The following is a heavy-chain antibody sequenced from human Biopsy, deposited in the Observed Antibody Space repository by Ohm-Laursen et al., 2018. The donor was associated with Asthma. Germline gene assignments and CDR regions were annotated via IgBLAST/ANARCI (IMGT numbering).Heavy chain of an antibody. CDR1: AFTFTNYA. CDR2: ITGIGGFT. J-gene: IGHJ4*02. D-gene: IGHD2-21*01. CDR3: AKDELSYYGSDSKYMRPVPLGG. Sequence: SLRLSCTASAFTFTNYAIRWVRQAPGKGLERASTITGIGGFTYYADSVKGRFTISRDKSENTLYLQMNSLTAEDTAVYLCAKDELSYYGSDSKYMRPVPLGGWGQGTLVIVSA. V-gene: IGHV3-23*01.